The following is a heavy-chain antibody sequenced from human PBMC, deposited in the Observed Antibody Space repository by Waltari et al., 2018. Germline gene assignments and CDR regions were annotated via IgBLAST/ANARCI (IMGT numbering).Heavy chain of an antibody. D-gene: IGHD3-22*01. V-gene: IGHV4-39*07. Sequence: QLQLQESGPGLVKHSETLSLTCTVSAGSISSSSYSWGWSRQPPGKGLEWIGSIYYSGSTYYNPSLKSRVTISVDTSKNQFSLKLSSVTAADTAVYYCAGGESGYYYYGMDVWGQGTTVTVSS. CDR3: AGGESGYYYYGMDV. CDR2: IYYSGST. CDR1: AGSISSSSYS. J-gene: IGHJ6*02.